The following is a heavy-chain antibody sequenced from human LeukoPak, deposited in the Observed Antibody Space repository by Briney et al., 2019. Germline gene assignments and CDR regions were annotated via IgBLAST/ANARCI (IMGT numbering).Heavy chain of an antibody. D-gene: IGHD4-17*01. CDR3: AKGARGDTVTSIVGLNWFDP. Sequence: TGRSLRLSCAASGITFRSYGMHWVRQAPGKGLEWVAVISYDGSHKYYADSVKGRFSISRDNSKNTPYLQMNSLRADDTAVYYCAKGARGDTVTSIVGLNWFDPWGQGTLVTVSS. CDR1: GITFRSYG. J-gene: IGHJ5*02. V-gene: IGHV3-30*18. CDR2: ISYDGSHK.